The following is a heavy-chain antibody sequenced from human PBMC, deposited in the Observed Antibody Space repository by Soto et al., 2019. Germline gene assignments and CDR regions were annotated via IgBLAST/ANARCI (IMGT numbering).Heavy chain of an antibody. D-gene: IGHD3-9*01. CDR3: ARTKSDILTGYPEHYFDY. V-gene: IGHV4-39*07. CDR1: GGSISSSSYY. Sequence: PSETLSLTCTVSGGSISSSSYYWGWIRQPPGKGLEWIGSIYYSGSTYYNPSLKSRVTISVDTSKNQFSLKLSSVTAADTAVYYCARTKSDILTGYPEHYFDYWGQGTLVTVSS. J-gene: IGHJ4*02. CDR2: IYYSGST.